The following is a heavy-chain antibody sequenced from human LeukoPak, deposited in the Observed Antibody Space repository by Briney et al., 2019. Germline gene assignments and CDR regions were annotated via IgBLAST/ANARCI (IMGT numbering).Heavy chain of an antibody. D-gene: IGHD6-13*01. J-gene: IGHJ6*02. Sequence: GGSLRLSCAASGFTFDDYAMHWVRQAPGKGLEWVSGISWNSGSIGYADSVKGRFTIPRDNAKNSLYLQMNSLRAEDTALYYCAKDISRYSSSWFRVGYYYYYGMDVWGQGTTVTVSS. V-gene: IGHV3-9*01. CDR1: GFTFDDYA. CDR3: AKDISRYSSSWFRVGYYYYYGMDV. CDR2: ISWNSGSI.